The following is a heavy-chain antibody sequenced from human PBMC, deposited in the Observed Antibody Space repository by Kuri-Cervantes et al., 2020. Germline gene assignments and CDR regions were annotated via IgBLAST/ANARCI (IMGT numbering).Heavy chain of an antibody. Sequence: ASVKVSCMASGYTFTSYDINGVRQATGQGLEWMGWMNPNSGNTGYAQKFQGRVTITRNTSISTAYMELSRLRSDDTAVYYCARDYYFDSSGYFSPHNWFDPWGQGTLVTVSS. D-gene: IGHD3-22*01. J-gene: IGHJ5*02. V-gene: IGHV1-8*02. CDR3: ARDYYFDSSGYFSPHNWFDP. CDR2: MNPNSGNT. CDR1: GYTFTSYD.